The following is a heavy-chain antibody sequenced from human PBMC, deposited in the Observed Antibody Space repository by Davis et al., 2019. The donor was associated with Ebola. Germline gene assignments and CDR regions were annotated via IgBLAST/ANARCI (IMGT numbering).Heavy chain of an antibody. CDR1: GYTFTSYA. J-gene: IGHJ4*02. V-gene: IGHV7-4-1*02. Sequence: ASVKVSCKASGYTFTSYAMNWVRQAPGQGLEWMGWINTNTGNPTYAQGFTGRFVFSLDTSVSTAYLQISSLKAEDTAVYYCARRWGWGSGCYYNPHDYWGQGTLVTVSS. CDR3: ARRWGWGSGCYYNPHDY. D-gene: IGHD3-10*01. CDR2: INTNTGNP.